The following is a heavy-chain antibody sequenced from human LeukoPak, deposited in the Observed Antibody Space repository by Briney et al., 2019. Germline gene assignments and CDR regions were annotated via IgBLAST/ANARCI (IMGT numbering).Heavy chain of an antibody. CDR3: ARELMAVAGCFDY. CDR1: GYTFTGYC. V-gene: IGHV1-2*06. Sequence: PGASVKVSCKASGYTFTGYCMHWVRQAPGQGLEWMGRINPNSGGTNYAQKFQGRVTVTRETSISTAYMELSRLRSDDTAVYYCARELMAVAGCFDYWGQGTLVTVSS. J-gene: IGHJ4*02. D-gene: IGHD6-19*01. CDR2: INPNSGGT.